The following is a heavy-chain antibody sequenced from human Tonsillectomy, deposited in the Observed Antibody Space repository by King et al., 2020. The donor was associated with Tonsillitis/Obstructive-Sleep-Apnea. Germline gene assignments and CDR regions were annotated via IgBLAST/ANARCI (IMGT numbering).Heavy chain of an antibody. CDR2: ISYDGSNK. V-gene: IGHV3-30*04. J-gene: IGHJ4*02. CDR3: ARESIYTIFGVVTPANYFDS. Sequence: VQLVESGGGVVQPGRSLRLSCAASGFTFSSYAMHWVRQAPGKGLEWVAVISYDGSNKYYADSVKGRFTISRDNSKNTLYLQMNSLRAEDTAVYYCARESIYTIFGVVTPANYFDSWGQGTLVTVSS. CDR1: GFTFSSYA. D-gene: IGHD3-3*01.